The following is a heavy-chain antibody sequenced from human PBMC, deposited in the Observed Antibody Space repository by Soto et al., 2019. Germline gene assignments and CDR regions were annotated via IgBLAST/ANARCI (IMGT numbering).Heavy chain of an antibody. J-gene: IGHJ6*03. CDR3: ARVPFVTAGAARPGVYYYYYMDV. CDR2: IKQDGSEK. D-gene: IGHD6-6*01. CDR1: GFTFSSYW. V-gene: IGHV3-7*01. Sequence: GGSLRLSCAASGFTFSSYWMSWVRQAPGKGLEWVANIKQDGSEKYYVDSVKGRFTISRDNAKNSLYLQMNSLRAEDTAVYYCARVPFVTAGAARPGVYYYYYMDVWGKGTTVTVSS.